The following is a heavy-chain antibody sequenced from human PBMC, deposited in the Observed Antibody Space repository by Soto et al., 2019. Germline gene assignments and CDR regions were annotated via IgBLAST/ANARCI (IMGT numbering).Heavy chain of an antibody. Sequence: PGGSLRLSCAASGFTFSSYAVSWVRQAPGKGLEWVSAISGSGGSTYYADSVKGRFTISRDNSKNTLYLQMNSLRAEDTAVYYCAKDRIGGYYYDSSGHDAFDIWGQGTMVTVSS. CDR2: ISGSGGST. D-gene: IGHD3-22*01. CDR1: GFTFSSYA. V-gene: IGHV3-23*01. J-gene: IGHJ3*02. CDR3: AKDRIGGYYYDSSGHDAFDI.